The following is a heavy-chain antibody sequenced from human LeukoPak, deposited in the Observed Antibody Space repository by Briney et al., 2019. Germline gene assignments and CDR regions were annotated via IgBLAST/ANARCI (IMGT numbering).Heavy chain of an antibody. D-gene: IGHD4-11*01. Sequence: ASVKVSCKASGYTFTSYDINWVRQATGQGLEWMGWMNPNSGNTGYAQKFQGRVTMTRNTSISTAYMELSSLRSEDTAVYYCARYSSSGYYMDVWGKGTTVTVSS. J-gene: IGHJ6*03. CDR2: MNPNSGNT. CDR3: ARYSSSGYYMDV. CDR1: GYTFTSYD. V-gene: IGHV1-8*01.